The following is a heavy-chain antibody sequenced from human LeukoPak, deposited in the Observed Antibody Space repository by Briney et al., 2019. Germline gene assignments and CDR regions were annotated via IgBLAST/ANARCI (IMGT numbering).Heavy chain of an antibody. CDR2: IDSRGNS. CDR1: GGFISTYY. CDR3: ARQVNMDV. J-gene: IGHJ6*03. V-gene: IGHV4-4*07. Sequence: SETLSLTCTVSGGFISTYYWSWIRQPAGKGLEWIGPIDSRGNSHYNPSLNSRVTMSVDTSKNQFSLRLSSVTAADTAVYYCARQVNMDVWGKGTTVTVSS.